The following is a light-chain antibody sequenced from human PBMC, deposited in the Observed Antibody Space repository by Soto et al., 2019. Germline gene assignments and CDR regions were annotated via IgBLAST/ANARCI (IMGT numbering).Light chain of an antibody. CDR1: QSVFYTSNNKNY. Sequence: DIVMTQSPDSLAVSLGERATINCKSSQSVFYTSNNKNYLAWYQQKPGQPPKLLTYWASIRESGVPDRFSGSGSGTDFALSISSRKAGDVAVYYGHQYYGTPLTCGGGPKVES. V-gene: IGKV4-1*01. CDR3: HQYYGTPLT. J-gene: IGKJ4*01. CDR2: WAS.